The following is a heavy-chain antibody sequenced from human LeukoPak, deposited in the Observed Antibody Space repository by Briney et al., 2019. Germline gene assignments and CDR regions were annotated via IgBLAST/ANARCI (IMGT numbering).Heavy chain of an antibody. D-gene: IGHD3-22*01. J-gene: IGHJ3*02. CDR1: GGSISSYY. Sequence: SETLSLTCTVSGGSISSYYWSWIRQPAGKGLEWIGRIYTSGSTDYNPSLKSRVTMSVDTSKNQFSLKLSSVTAADTALYYCARIYYDSSGFYLDAFDIWGQGTMVTVSS. CDR3: ARIYYDSSGFYLDAFDI. V-gene: IGHV4-4*07. CDR2: IYTSGST.